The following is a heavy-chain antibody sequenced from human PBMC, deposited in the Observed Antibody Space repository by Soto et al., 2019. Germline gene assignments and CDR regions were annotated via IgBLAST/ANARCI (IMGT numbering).Heavy chain of an antibody. J-gene: IGHJ1*01. D-gene: IGHD3-22*01. V-gene: IGHV1-69*13. Sequence: SVKVSCKASGGTFSSYAISWVRQAPGQGLEWMGGIIPIFGTANYAQKFQGRVTITADESTSTAYMELSSLRSEDTAVYYCARGDLDYYDSSGYWPEEYFQHWG. CDR3: ARGDLDYYDSSGYWPEEYFQH. CDR1: GGTFSSYA. CDR2: IIPIFGTA.